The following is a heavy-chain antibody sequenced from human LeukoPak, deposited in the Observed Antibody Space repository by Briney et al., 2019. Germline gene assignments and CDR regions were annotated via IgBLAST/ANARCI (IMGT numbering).Heavy chain of an antibody. CDR1: GFTVSSNY. CDR2: IYSDGST. Sequence: PGGSLRLSCAASGFTVSSNYMSWVRQAPGKGLEWVSGIYSDGSTYYAASVKGRVSISRDNSQNKVYLQMNRLRAEDTAVYYCARDLREHGVFDIWGQGTMVTVSS. D-gene: IGHD1-26*01. V-gene: IGHV3-53*01. J-gene: IGHJ3*02. CDR3: ARDLREHGVFDI.